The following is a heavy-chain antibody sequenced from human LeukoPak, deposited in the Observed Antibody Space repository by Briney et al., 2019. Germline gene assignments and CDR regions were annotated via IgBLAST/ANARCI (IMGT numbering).Heavy chain of an antibody. J-gene: IGHJ4*02. D-gene: IGHD3-3*01. V-gene: IGHV3-23*01. Sequence: PGGSLRLSCAASGFTFSSYAMSWVRQAPGKGLEWVSAISGSGGSTYYADSVEGRFTISRDNSKNTLYLQMNSLRAEDTAVYYCANGGLDYDFWSGYPTYDYWGQGTLVTVSS. CDR1: GFTFSSYA. CDR3: ANGGLDYDFWSGYPTYDY. CDR2: ISGSGGST.